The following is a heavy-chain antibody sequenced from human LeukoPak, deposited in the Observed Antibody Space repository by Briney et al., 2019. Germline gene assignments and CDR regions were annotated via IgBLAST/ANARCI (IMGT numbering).Heavy chain of an antibody. V-gene: IGHV4-59*01. CDR1: SGSISGYY. D-gene: IGHD5-18*01. J-gene: IGHJ4*02. Sequence: PSETLSLTCTVSSGSISGYYWSWIRQPPGKGLEWIGYIFSSGSTNENPSLHGRVTMSLDTSKNQFSLELTSVTTADTAFYYCARASAFQYSDYWGQGTLVTVSS. CDR2: IFSSGST. CDR3: ARASAFQYSDY.